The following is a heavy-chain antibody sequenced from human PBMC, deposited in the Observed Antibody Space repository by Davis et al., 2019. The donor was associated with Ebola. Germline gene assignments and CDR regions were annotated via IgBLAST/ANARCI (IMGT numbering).Heavy chain of an antibody. Sequence: GGSLRLSCAASGFTFSRYAMNWVRQAPGKGLEWVSTLGLSGDTYYADSVKGRFTISRDNSKNTLHLQMNSLRVEDTAIYYCAKDTSNVWFDVWGQVTMVTVSS. CDR3: AKDTSNVWFDV. D-gene: IGHD1-26*01. V-gene: IGHV3-23*01. J-gene: IGHJ3*01. CDR1: GFTFSRYA. CDR2: LGLSGDT.